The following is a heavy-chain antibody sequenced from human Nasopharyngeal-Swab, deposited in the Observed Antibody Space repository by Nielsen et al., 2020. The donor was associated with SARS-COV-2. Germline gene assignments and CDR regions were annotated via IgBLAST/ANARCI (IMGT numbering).Heavy chain of an antibody. CDR2: NSYDGSNK. CDR3: ASSPLDGSGYYYGLDY. J-gene: IGHJ4*02. Sequence: GESLKISCAASGFTFSSYAMHWVRQAPGKGLECVAVNSYDGSNKYYADSVKGRLTISTDNSKNTLSLQMNSLRAEDTSVYYGASSPLDGSGYYYGLDYWGQGTLVTVSS. V-gene: IGHV3-30-3*01. D-gene: IGHD3-22*01. CDR1: GFTFSSYA.